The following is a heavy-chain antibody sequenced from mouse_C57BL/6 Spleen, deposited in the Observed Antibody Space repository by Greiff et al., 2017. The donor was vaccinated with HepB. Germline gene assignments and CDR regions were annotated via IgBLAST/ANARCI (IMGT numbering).Heavy chain of an antibody. Sequence: VHVKQSGAELVRPGASVKLSCTASGFNIKDDYMHWVKQRPEQGLEWIGWIDPENGDTEYASKFQGKATITADTSSNTAYLQLSSLTSEDTAVYYCTTGYAMDYWGQGTSVTVSS. CDR3: TTGYAMDY. V-gene: IGHV14-4*01. CDR1: GFNIKDDY. J-gene: IGHJ4*01. CDR2: IDPENGDT.